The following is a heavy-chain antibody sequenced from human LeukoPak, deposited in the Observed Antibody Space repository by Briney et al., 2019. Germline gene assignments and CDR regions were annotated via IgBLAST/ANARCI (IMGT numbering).Heavy chain of an antibody. CDR2: IYYSGST. CDR3: ARLHINGPGYPLEYYYYYGMDV. V-gene: IGHV4-39*07. D-gene: IGHD3-16*02. CDR1: GGSISSSSYY. J-gene: IGHJ6*02. Sequence: SETLSLTCTVSGGSISSSSYYWGWIRQPPGKGLEWIGSIYYSGSTYYNPSLKSRVTISVDTSKNQFSLKLSSVTAADTAVYYCARLHINGPGYPLEYYYYYGMDVWGQGTTVTVSS.